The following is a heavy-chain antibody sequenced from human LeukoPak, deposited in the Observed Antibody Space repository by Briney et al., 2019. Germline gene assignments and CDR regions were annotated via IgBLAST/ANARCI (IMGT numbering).Heavy chain of an antibody. J-gene: IGHJ4*02. D-gene: IGHD6-19*01. Sequence: SETLSLTCTVSGYSISSGYYWGWIRPPPGKGLEWIGSIYHSGSTYYNPSLKSRVTISVDTSKNQFSLKLSSVTAADTAVYYCARESGYSSGWLNWGQGTLVTVSS. CDR1: GYSISSGYY. V-gene: IGHV4-38-2*02. CDR2: IYHSGST. CDR3: ARESGYSSGWLN.